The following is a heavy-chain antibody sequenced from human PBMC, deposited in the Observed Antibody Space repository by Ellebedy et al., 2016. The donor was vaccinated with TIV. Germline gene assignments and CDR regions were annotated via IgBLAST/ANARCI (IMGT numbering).Heavy chain of an antibody. V-gene: IGHV5-10-1*01. Sequence: GESLKISXKGSGYSFTSYWISWVRQMPGKGLEWMGRIDPSDSYTNYSPSFQGHVTISADKSISTAYLQWSSLKASDTAMYYCARLHIVLMVYHSPMDVWGQGTTVTVSS. J-gene: IGHJ6*02. CDR1: GYSFTSYW. CDR3: ARLHIVLMVYHSPMDV. D-gene: IGHD2-8*01. CDR2: IDPSDSYT.